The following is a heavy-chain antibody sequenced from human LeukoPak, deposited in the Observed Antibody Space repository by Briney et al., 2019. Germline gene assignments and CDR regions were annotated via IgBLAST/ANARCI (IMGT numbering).Heavy chain of an antibody. D-gene: IGHD5-18*01. CDR3: ANTGYSYGPAAFDI. J-gene: IGHJ3*02. CDR2: FYPGDSDT. Sequence: LGGPLQISCQGSGYSFTSYWSGWGRPLPGKGLGWGGIFYPGDSDTRYSPSYQGQVTISADKSISTAYLQWSSLKASDTAMYYCANTGYSYGPAAFDIWGQGTMVTVSS. CDR1: GYSFTSYW. V-gene: IGHV5-51*01.